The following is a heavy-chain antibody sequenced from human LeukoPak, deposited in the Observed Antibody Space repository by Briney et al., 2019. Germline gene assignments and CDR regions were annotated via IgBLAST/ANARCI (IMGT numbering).Heavy chain of an antibody. CDR1: GFTLFTYG. CDR2: ISSSGSHI. CDR3: AKEGSGSYYSFDY. D-gene: IGHD3-10*01. V-gene: IGHV3-23*01. Sequence: GGSLGLSCAASGFTLFTYGMKWVRQTPGKGLEWVSSISSSGSHIYYADSVKGRFTVSRDNSKDTLYLQMNSLRAEDTAVYYCAKEGSGSYYSFDYWGQGTLVTVSS. J-gene: IGHJ4*02.